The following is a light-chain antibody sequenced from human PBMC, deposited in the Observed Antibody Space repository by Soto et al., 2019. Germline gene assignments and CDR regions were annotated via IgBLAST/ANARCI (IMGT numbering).Light chain of an antibody. CDR1: QSVSSNN. CDR3: QQYGNSLWT. J-gene: IGKJ1*01. CDR2: GAS. V-gene: IGKV3-20*01. Sequence: EIVLTQYPDTLSLSPGERATLSCRASQSVSSNNLVWYQQKVGQAPRLLIYGASSRATGIPDRFSGSGSGTYFTLSISRLETEDFAVYYCQQYGNSLWTSGQGTKVEI.